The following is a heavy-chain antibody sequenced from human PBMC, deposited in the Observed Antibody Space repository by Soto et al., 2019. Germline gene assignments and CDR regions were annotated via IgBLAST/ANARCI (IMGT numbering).Heavy chain of an antibody. CDR2: IYYSGST. J-gene: IGHJ4*02. Sequence: QLQLQESGPGLVKPSETLSLTCTVSGGSISSSSYYWGWIRQPPGKGLEWIGSIYYSGSTYYNPSLKSRVTISVDTSKNQFSLKLSSVTDADTAVYYCARSLITMVPEAYWGQGTLVTVSS. V-gene: IGHV4-39*01. D-gene: IGHD3-10*01. CDR1: GGSISSSSYY. CDR3: ARSLITMVPEAY.